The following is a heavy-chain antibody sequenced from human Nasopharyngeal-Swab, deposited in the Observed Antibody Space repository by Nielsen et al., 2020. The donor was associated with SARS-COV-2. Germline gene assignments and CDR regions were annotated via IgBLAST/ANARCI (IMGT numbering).Heavy chain of an antibody. D-gene: IGHD6-13*01. V-gene: IGHV1-46*01. Sequence: WVRQAPGQGLEWMGIINPSGSSTSYAQKFQGRVTMTRDTSTSTVYMELSSLRSEDTAVYYCATLFAIAAAGTGFDYWGQGTLVTVSS. CDR2: INPSGSST. J-gene: IGHJ4*02. CDR3: ATLFAIAAAGTGFDY.